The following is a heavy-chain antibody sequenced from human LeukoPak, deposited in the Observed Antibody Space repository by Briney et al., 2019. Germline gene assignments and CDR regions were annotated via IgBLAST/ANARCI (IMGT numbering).Heavy chain of an antibody. CDR2: INPNSGGT. D-gene: IGHD2-2*01. Sequence: GASVKVSCKASGYTFTGYYMHWVRQAPGQGLEWMGWINPNSGGTNYAQKFQGRVTMTTDTSTSTAYMELRSLRSDDTAVYYCARVHQLSAFDIWGQGTMVTVSS. V-gene: IGHV1-2*02. CDR3: ARVHQLSAFDI. CDR1: GYTFTGYY. J-gene: IGHJ3*02.